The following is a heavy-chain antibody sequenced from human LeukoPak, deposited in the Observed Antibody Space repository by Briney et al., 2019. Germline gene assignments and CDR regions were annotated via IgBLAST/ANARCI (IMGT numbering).Heavy chain of an antibody. D-gene: IGHD6-13*01. CDR1: DASISSGTYY. CDR3: ARPSGSSWYAYYFDP. V-gene: IGHV4-39*07. CDR2: IYYSGST. J-gene: IGHJ5*02. Sequence: SETLSLTCTVSDASISSGTYYCAWIRQPPGKGLEWIGSIYYSGSTYYNPSLKSRVTMSVDTPKNQFSLKLSSVTAADTAVYYCARPSGSSWYAYYFDPWGQGPLVTVSS.